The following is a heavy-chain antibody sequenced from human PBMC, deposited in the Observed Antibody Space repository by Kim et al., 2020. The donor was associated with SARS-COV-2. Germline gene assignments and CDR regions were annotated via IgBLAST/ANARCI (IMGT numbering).Heavy chain of an antibody. CDR1: GFTFSSYA. V-gene: IGHV3-23*01. J-gene: IGHJ4*02. Sequence: GGSLRLSCAASGFTFSSYAMSWVRQAPGKGLEGVSTISGSGGNTYYADFVKGRFTISRDNSKNTLYLQMNSLRAEGTAVYYCAKELRRDGYNSPYDYWGQGTLVPVSS. CDR2: ISGSGGNT. D-gene: IGHD5-12*01. CDR3: AKELRRDGYNSPYDY.